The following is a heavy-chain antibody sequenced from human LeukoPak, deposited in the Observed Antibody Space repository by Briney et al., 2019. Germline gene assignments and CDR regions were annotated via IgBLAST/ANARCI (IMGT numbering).Heavy chain of an antibody. CDR1: GYTFTDYY. Sequence: ASVKVSCKPSGYTFTDYYMHWVRQAPGQGLEWMGWINPNSGDTKSAQQFQGRVTMTWDTSISTAYMEVSRLRSDDTAVYYCARAGSTTSGTSIRWNYWGQGTLVIVSS. D-gene: IGHD1-7*01. CDR2: INPNSGDT. V-gene: IGHV1-2*02. CDR3: ARAGSTTSGTSIRWNY. J-gene: IGHJ4*02.